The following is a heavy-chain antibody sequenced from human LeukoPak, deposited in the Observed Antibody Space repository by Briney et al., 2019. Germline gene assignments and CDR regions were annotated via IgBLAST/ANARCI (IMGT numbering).Heavy chain of an antibody. CDR3: AGANGGDGSGSSFNDY. V-gene: IGHV4-34*01. CDR1: GGSFSGYY. CDR2: INHSGST. D-gene: IGHD3-10*01. J-gene: IGHJ4*02. Sequence: PSETLSLTCAVYGGSFSGYYWSWIRQPPGKGLEWIGEINHSGSTNYNPSLKSRVTISLDTSKNQFSLKLSSVTAADTAGYYCAGANGGDGSGSSFNDYWGQGTLVTVSS.